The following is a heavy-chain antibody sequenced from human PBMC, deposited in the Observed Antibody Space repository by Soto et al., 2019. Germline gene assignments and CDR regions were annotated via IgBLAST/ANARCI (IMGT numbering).Heavy chain of an antibody. CDR1: GFTFSSYG. J-gene: IGHJ4*02. CDR3: AKDEGGYCSGGSCSSPFDY. CDR2: ISYDGSNK. V-gene: IGHV3-30*18. D-gene: IGHD2-15*01. Sequence: QVQLVESGGGVVQPGRSLRLSCAASGFTFSSYGMHWVRQAPGKGLEWVAVISYDGSNKYYADSVKGRFTISRDNSKNTLYLQMNSLRAEDTAVYYCAKDEGGYCSGGSCSSPFDYWGQGTLVTVSS.